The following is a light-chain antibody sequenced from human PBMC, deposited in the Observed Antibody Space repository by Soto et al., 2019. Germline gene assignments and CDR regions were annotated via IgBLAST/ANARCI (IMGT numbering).Light chain of an antibody. Sequence: GDRVTITCRASQRISSWLAWYQQKPGKAPKLLIYDASSLESGVPYRFSGSGSGTEFTLTISSLQPDDFATYYCQQYNSYSWTVRQGPKVEIK. CDR1: QRISSW. CDR3: QQYNSYSWT. CDR2: DAS. J-gene: IGKJ1*01. V-gene: IGKV1-5*01.